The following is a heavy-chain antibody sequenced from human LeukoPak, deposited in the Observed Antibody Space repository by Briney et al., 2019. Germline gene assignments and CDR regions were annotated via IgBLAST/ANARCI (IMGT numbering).Heavy chain of an antibody. CDR2: IYPGDSDT. V-gene: IGHV5-51*01. Sequence: GESLKISCKGSGYSFTSYWIGWVRQMPGKGLEWMGIIYPGDSDTRYSPSFQGQVTISADKSISTAYLQWSSLKASDTAMYYCARQGDYGGSSDYYYYMDVWGKGTTVTVSS. J-gene: IGHJ6*03. CDR1: GYSFTSYW. CDR3: ARQGDYGGSSDYYYYMDV. D-gene: IGHD4-23*01.